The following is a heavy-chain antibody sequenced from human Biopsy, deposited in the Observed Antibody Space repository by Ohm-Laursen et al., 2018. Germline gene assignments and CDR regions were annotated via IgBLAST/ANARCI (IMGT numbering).Heavy chain of an antibody. D-gene: IGHD3-3*01. CDR1: AYSFGDHR. V-gene: IGHV1-2*02. CDR2: IDPKSGGT. J-gene: IGHJ5*01. Sequence: GSSVKASCKASAYSFGDHRIHWVRQAPGQGLEWMGWIDPKSGGTNYAQKFQGRATMTRDTSISTTYMELRRLTSDDTAAFYCARELGDFWGGRQFDFWGQGTLVTVSS. CDR3: ARELGDFWGGRQFDF.